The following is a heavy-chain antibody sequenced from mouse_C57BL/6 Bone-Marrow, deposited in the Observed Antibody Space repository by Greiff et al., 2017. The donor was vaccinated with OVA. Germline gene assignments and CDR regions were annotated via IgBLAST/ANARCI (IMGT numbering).Heavy chain of an antibody. J-gene: IGHJ2*01. Sequence: QVQLQQSGAELVRPGASVKMSCKASGYTFTSYTMHWVKQRPGKGLEWIGYINPSSGYTKYNQKFKDKATLTAYKSSSTAYMQLSSLTSEDSAVYYCARAVVSDYWGQGTTLTVSS. CDR1: GYTFTSYT. V-gene: IGHV1-4*01. D-gene: IGHD1-1*01. CDR3: ARAVVSDY. CDR2: INPSSGYT.